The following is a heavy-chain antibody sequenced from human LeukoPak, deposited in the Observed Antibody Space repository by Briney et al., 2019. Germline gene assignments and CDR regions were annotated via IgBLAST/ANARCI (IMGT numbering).Heavy chain of an antibody. CDR3: ARDGTSIVGSLDY. D-gene: IGHD1-26*01. CDR1: GFTFSDYL. CDR2: IKQDGSVK. V-gene: IGHV3-7*05. Sequence: GGSLRLSCAASGFTFSDYLMNWVRQAPGKWLEWVASIKQDGSVKYYVDSVKGRFTISRDNAKNSLYLQMNSLRAEDTAVYYCARDGTSIVGSLDYWGQGTLVTVSS. J-gene: IGHJ4*02.